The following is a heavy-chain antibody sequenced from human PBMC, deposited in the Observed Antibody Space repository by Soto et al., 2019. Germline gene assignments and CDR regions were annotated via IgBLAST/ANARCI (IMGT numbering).Heavy chain of an antibody. J-gene: IGHJ5*02. D-gene: IGHD4-17*01. CDR1: GGSISSYY. V-gene: IGHV4-59*08. Sequence: SETLSLTCTLSGGSISSYYGSWIRQPPGKGLEWIGYIYYSGSTNYNPSLKSRVTISVDTSKNQFSLKLSSVTAADRAVDYCARQGLYGDYDGWFDPWGPGTLVAVSS. CDR3: ARQGLYGDYDGWFDP. CDR2: IYYSGST.